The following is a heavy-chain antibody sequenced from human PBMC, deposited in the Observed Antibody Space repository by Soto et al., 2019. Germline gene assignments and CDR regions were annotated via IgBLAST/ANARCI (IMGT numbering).Heavy chain of an antibody. J-gene: IGHJ1*01. Sequence: ASVKVSCKASGYTFTSYAMHWVRQTPGQRLEWMGWINAGNGNTKYSQKFQGRVTITRDTSASTAYMELSSLRSEDTAVYYCARDRQGSYGDLLRYXQHWGQGTLVTVSS. D-gene: IGHD4-17*01. V-gene: IGHV1-3*01. CDR1: GYTFTSYA. CDR3: ARDRQGSYGDLLRYXQH. CDR2: INAGNGNT.